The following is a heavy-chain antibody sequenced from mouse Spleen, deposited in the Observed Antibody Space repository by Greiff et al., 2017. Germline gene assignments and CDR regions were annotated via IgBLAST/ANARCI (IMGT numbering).Heavy chain of an antibody. Sequence: EVKLMESGPELVKPGASVKISCKASGYSFTGYFMNWVKQSHGKSLEWIGRINPYNGDTFYNQKFKGKATLTVDKSSSTAHMELLSLTSEDSAVYYCGRGGGYRTTFMDYWGQGTSVTVSS. D-gene: IGHD2-14*01. J-gene: IGHJ4*01. CDR1: GYSFTGYF. CDR2: INPYNGDT. CDR3: GRGGGYRTTFMDY. V-gene: IGHV1-37*01.